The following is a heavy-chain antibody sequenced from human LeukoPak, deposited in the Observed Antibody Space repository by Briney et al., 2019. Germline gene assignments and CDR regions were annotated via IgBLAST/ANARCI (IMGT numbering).Heavy chain of an antibody. J-gene: IGHJ5*02. Sequence: PSQTLSLTCTVSGGSINRNNCYWAWISQPPGKGLEWIGSIFYSGQTHYNPSLTSRVTISVDTSTNEFSLKVRSVTAADTAVYFCAMRLIASPAGWFDPWGQGTLLTVSS. CDR1: GGSINRNNCY. CDR2: IFYSGQT. V-gene: IGHV4-39*01. D-gene: IGHD2-2*01. CDR3: AMRLIASPAGWFDP.